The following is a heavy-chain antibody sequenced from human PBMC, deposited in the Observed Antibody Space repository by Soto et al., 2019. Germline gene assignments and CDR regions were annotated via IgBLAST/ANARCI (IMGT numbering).Heavy chain of an antibody. CDR3: ARENRVGDDAFDI. CDR2: IYSGGST. V-gene: IGHV3-66*01. CDR1: GFTVSSNY. D-gene: IGHD3-16*01. J-gene: IGHJ3*02. Sequence: GGSLRLSCAASGFTVSSNYMSWVRQAPGKGLEWVSVIYSGGSTYYADSVKGRFTISRDNSKNTLYLQMNSLRAEDTAVYYCARENRVGDDAFDIWGQGTMVTVSS.